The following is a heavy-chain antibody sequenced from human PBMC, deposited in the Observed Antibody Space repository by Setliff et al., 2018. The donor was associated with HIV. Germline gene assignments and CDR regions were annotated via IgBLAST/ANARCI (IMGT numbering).Heavy chain of an antibody. CDR3: VRLTADRTNYYYYMDV. D-gene: IGHD2-8*01. Sequence: ASVKVSCKASGYSLSTYAISWVRQAPGQGLEWMGWIDSNNGNRNFAQKFRGRVTMTTVISTNTAYMEVRSLSFDDTAVYYCVRLTADRTNYYYYMDVWGKGTTVTVSS. CDR1: GYSLSTYA. CDR2: IDSNNGNR. J-gene: IGHJ6*03. V-gene: IGHV1-18*01.